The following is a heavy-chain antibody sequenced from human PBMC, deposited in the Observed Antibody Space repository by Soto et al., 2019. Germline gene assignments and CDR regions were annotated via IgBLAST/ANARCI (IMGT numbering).Heavy chain of an antibody. Sequence: PGGSLRLSCAASGFTFSSYAMSWVRQAPGKELEWVSAISGSGGSTYYADSVKGRFSISRDNSKNTLYLQMNSLRAEDTAVYYCAKDPSSPAALPVYYFAYWGQGTLVTVS. CDR1: GFTFSSYA. D-gene: IGHD2-2*01. CDR3: AKDPSSPAALPVYYFAY. V-gene: IGHV3-23*01. J-gene: IGHJ4*02. CDR2: ISGSGGST.